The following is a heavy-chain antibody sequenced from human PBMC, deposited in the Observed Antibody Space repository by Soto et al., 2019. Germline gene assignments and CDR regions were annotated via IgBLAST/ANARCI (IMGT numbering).Heavy chain of an antibody. V-gene: IGHV4-39*07. CDR3: ARALILTGYYIHDAFDI. Sequence: SETLSLTCTVSGGSISSSSYYWGWIRQPPGKGLEWIGSIYYSGSTYYNPSLKSRVTISVDTSKNQFSLKLSSVTAADTAVYYCARALILTGYYIHDAFDIWGQGTMVTVSS. J-gene: IGHJ3*02. D-gene: IGHD3-9*01. CDR2: IYYSGST. CDR1: GGSISSSSYY.